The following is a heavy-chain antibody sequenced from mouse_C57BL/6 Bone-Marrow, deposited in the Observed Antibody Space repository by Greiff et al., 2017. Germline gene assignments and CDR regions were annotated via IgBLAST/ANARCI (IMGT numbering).Heavy chain of an antibody. CDR3: AYYSNSFAY. D-gene: IGHD2-5*01. J-gene: IGHJ3*01. CDR2: IYPSDSET. V-gene: IGHV1-61*01. Sequence: QVQLQQPGAELVRPGSSVKLSCKASGYTFTSYWMDWVKQRTGQGLEWIGNIYPSDSETHYNQKFKDKATLTVDKSSSTAYLQLSSLTSEDSAVYYCAYYSNSFAYWGQGTLVTVSA. CDR1: GYTFTSYW.